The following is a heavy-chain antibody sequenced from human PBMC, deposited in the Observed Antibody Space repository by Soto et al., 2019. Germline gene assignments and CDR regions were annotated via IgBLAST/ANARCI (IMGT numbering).Heavy chain of an antibody. Sequence: SETLSLTCTVSGGSISSYYWSWIRQPPGKGLEWIGYIYYSGSTNYNPSLKSRVTISVDTSKNQFSLKLSSVTAADTAVYYCARVGIVATDSLIGYYGMDVWGQGTTVTVSS. J-gene: IGHJ6*02. CDR3: ARVGIVATDSLIGYYGMDV. V-gene: IGHV4-59*01. CDR2: IYYSGST. CDR1: GGSISSYY. D-gene: IGHD5-12*01.